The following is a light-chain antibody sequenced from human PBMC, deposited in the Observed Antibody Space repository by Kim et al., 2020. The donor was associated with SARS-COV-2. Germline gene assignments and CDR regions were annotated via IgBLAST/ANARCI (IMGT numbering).Light chain of an antibody. CDR1: KLGDKY. Sequence: SVSPGQTASITGSGDKLGDKYACWYQQRPGQSPVLVIYQDTKRSSGIPERFSGSNSGNTATLTSSETQAMDEADYYCQAWDSSSVVFGGGTQLTVL. CDR2: QDT. J-gene: IGLJ2*01. V-gene: IGLV3-1*01. CDR3: QAWDSSSVV.